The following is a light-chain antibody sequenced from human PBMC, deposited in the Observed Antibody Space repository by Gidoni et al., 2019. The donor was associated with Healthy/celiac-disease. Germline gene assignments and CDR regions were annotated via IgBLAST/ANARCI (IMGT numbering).Light chain of an antibody. CDR2: DAS. Sequence: EIVLTQSPAPLSLSPGERATLSCRARQSVSSDLAWYQQKPGQAPRLLIYDASNRATGIPARFSGSGSGTDFTLTISSLEPEDFAVYYCQQRSNWPPGYTFGQGTKLEIK. J-gene: IGKJ2*01. CDR1: QSVSSD. V-gene: IGKV3-11*01. CDR3: QQRSNWPPGYT.